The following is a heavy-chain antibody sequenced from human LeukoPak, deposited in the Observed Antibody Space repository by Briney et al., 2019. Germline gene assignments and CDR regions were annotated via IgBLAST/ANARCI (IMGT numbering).Heavy chain of an antibody. V-gene: IGHV4-59*01. D-gene: IGHD4-23*01. CDR3: ATLTGGDDAFDI. CDR1: GGSISSYY. J-gene: IGHJ3*02. CDR2: IFYTGST. Sequence: SSETLSLTCTVSGGSISSYYWSWIRQPPGKGLEWIGYIFYTGSTNYNPSLKSRVTISVLTSKNRFSLKLSSVTAADTAVYYCATLTGGDDAFDIWGQGTMVTVSS.